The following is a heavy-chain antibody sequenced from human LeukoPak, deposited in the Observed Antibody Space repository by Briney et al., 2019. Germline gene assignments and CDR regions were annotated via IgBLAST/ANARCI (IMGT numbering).Heavy chain of an antibody. CDR2: INQDGSVE. V-gene: IGHV3-7*04. D-gene: IGHD3-10*01. Sequence: GGSLRLSCAASGFTIRNYWMNWVRRAPGEGLEWVANINQDGSVEHYVDSVKGRFTISRDNAKNSLYLQMNTLRAEDTAVYYCARDCCASGSHDYWGQGALVTVSS. J-gene: IGHJ4*02. CDR3: ARDCCASGSHDY. CDR1: GFTIRNYW.